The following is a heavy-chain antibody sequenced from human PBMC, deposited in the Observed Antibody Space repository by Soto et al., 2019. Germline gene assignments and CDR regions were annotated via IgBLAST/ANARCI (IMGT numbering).Heavy chain of an antibody. CDR3: ARVTFYCSGGSCYFHYYYGMDV. J-gene: IGHJ6*02. CDR1: GYTFTSYD. Sequence: QVQLVQSGAEVKKPGASVKVSCKASGYTFTSYDINWVRQATGQGLEWMGWMNPNRGNTGYAQKFQGRVTMTRNTFISTAYMELSSMRSEDTAVYYCARVTFYCSGGSCYFHYYYGMDVWGQGTTVTVSS. D-gene: IGHD2-15*01. V-gene: IGHV1-8*01. CDR2: MNPNRGNT.